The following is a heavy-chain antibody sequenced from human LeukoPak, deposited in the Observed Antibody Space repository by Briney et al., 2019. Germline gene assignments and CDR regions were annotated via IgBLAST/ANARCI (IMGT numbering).Heavy chain of an antibody. Sequence: ASVKVSCKASGGTFSSYAISWVRQATGQGLEWMGWMNPNSGNTGYAQKFQGRVTITRNTSISTAYMELSSLRSEDTAVYYCARAIRDCSSTSCLYYFDYWGQGTLVTVSS. CDR1: GGTFSSYA. CDR2: MNPNSGNT. J-gene: IGHJ4*02. D-gene: IGHD2-2*01. CDR3: ARAIRDCSSTSCLYYFDY. V-gene: IGHV1-8*03.